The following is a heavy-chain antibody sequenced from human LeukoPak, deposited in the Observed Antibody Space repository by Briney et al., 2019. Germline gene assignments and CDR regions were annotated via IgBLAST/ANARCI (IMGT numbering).Heavy chain of an antibody. CDR1: GFTFDDYG. CDR3: AKDLSPGHY. CDR2: ISNSGGNT. Sequence: GGSLRLSCAASGFTFDDYGMSWVRQAPGKGLEWVSAISNSGGNTYYADSVKGRFTISRDNSKNTLYLQMNSLRAEDTAVYYCAKDLSPGHYWGQGTLVTVSS. J-gene: IGHJ4*02. V-gene: IGHV3-23*01. D-gene: IGHD2/OR15-2a*01.